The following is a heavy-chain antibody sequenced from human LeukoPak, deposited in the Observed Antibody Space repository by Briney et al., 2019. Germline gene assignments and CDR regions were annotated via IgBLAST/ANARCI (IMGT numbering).Heavy chain of an antibody. D-gene: IGHD3-22*01. Sequence: ASVKVSCKASGYTHSDYYMYWVRQALGQGLQWLGWINPNNNDAKSAQKFQGRVTMTIDTSISTAYMELSRLTSDDTAVYFCARGGLYYESRGRTFLNYWGQGTLVTVSS. V-gene: IGHV1-2*02. J-gene: IGHJ4*02. CDR2: INPNNNDA. CDR1: GYTHSDYY. CDR3: ARGGLYYESRGRTFLNY.